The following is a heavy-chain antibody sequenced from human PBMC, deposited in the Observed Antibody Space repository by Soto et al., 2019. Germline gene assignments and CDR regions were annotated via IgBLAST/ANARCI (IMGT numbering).Heavy chain of an antibody. CDR2: IIPIFGTA. CDR1: GGTFSSYA. Sequence: GASVKVSCKASGGTFSSYAISWVRQAPGQGLEWMGGIIPIFGTANYAQKFQGRVTITADESTSTAYMELSSLRSEDTAVYYCARTDGYCSSTSCYLREAEVWGQGTLVTVS. J-gene: IGHJ4*02. CDR3: ARTDGYCSSTSCYLREAEV. D-gene: IGHD2-2*03. V-gene: IGHV1-69*01.